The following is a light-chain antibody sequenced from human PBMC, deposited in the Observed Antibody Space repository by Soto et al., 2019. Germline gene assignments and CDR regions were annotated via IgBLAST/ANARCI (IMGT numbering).Light chain of an antibody. CDR1: QNVYNN. V-gene: IGKV3-15*01. CDR3: QQCRNWPLT. J-gene: IGKJ4*01. Sequence: EIVMTQSPATLSVSQGEGATLSCKASQNVYNNLAWYQQRPGQPPRLLIYDASTRATGISARFSGSGYGTEFTLTISSLQSEDFAVYFCQQCRNWPLTVGGGTKVEIK. CDR2: DAS.